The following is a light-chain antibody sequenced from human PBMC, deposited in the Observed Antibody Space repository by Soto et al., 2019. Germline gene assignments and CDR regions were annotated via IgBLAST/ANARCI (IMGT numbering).Light chain of an antibody. J-gene: IGKJ4*01. CDR3: QQYGSSSLT. V-gene: IGKV3-20*01. CDR1: HNVSSSY. CDR2: GAS. Sequence: EIVLTQSPGTLSLSPGERATLSCRASHNVSSSYLAWYQQKPGQAPRLLIYGASSRATGIPDRFSGSGSGTDFPLTISRLEPEDFAVYYCQQYGSSSLTFGGGTKVEIK.